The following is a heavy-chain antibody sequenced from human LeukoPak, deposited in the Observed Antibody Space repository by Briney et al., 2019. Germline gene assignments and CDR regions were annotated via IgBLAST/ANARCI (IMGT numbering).Heavy chain of an antibody. CDR3: ARPYYDFWSGYHDAFDI. CDR2: IKQDGSEK. Sequence: GGSLRLSCAASGFTFSSYWMSWVHQAPGKGLEWVANIKQDGSEKYYVDSVKGRFTISRDNAKNSLYLQMNSLRAEDTAVYYCARPYYDFWSGYHDAFDIWGQGTMVTVSS. D-gene: IGHD3-3*01. J-gene: IGHJ3*02. CDR1: GFTFSSYW. V-gene: IGHV3-7*01.